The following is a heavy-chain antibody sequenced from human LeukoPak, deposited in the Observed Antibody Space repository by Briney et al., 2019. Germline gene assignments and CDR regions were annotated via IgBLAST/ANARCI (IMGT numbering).Heavy chain of an antibody. CDR2: ISSSSSYI. CDR3: ARGPVQLETGGGFDY. V-gene: IGHV3-21*01. Sequence: GGSLRLSCAASGFTFSSYSMNWVRQAPGKGLEWVSSISSSSSYIYYADSVKGRFTISRDNAKNSLYLQMNSLRAEDTAVYYCARGPVQLETGGGFDYWGQGTLVTVSS. D-gene: IGHD1-1*01. J-gene: IGHJ4*02. CDR1: GFTFSSYS.